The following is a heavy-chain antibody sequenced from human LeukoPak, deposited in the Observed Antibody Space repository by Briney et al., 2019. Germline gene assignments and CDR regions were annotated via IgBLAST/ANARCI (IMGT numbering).Heavy chain of an antibody. J-gene: IGHJ4*02. D-gene: IGHD6-13*01. CDR1: RGSFSGYY. Sequence: SETLSLTCGVFRGSFSGYYWGWIRQSPGRGLEWIGKINHSGSTNYNPSLKSRVTISLDTSENQFSLKLSSVTAADTAVYYCASTGGIAAALKGVDYWGQGTLVTVSS. V-gene: IGHV4-34*01. CDR2: INHSGST. CDR3: ASTGGIAAALKGVDY.